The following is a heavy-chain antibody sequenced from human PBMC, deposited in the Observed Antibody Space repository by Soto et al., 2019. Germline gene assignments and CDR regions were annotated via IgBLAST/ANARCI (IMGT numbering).Heavy chain of an antibody. V-gene: IGHV3-23*04. Sequence: EVELVESGGGLGQRGGSLRLSCVGSGLTFSSYAMGWVRQAPGKGLEWVSGIDGTGTSTYYAESVKGRFTISRDNSKNTLYLQMNSLRVEDTAVYYCAKRLFAIVVVGGYDIWGQGTMVTVSS. J-gene: IGHJ3*02. CDR1: GLTFSSYA. D-gene: IGHD5-12*01. CDR3: AKRLFAIVVVGGYDI. CDR2: IDGTGTST.